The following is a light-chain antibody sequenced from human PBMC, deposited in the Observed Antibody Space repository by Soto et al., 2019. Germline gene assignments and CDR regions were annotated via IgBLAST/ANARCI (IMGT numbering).Light chain of an antibody. V-gene: IGKV3-20*01. Sequence: EIVLTQSPGTLSLSPGERATLSCRASQSVSNNYLAWYQQKPGQAPRLLIYGASNRATGIPDRFSGSGSGTDFTLTISRLEPEDFAVYYCQQYGGSPIFTFGPGTKVDIK. CDR1: QSVSNNY. CDR2: GAS. J-gene: IGKJ3*01. CDR3: QQYGGSPIFT.